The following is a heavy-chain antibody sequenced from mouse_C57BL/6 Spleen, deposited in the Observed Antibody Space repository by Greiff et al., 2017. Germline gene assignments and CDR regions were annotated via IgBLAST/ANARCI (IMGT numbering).Heavy chain of an antibody. Sequence: EVQLQQSGPELVKPGASVKMSCKASGYTFTDYNMHWVKQSHGKSLEWIGYINPNNGGTSYNQKFKGKDTLTVNQSSSTAYMELRSLTSEDSAVYYCASGITTVVANWYFDVWGTGTTVTVSS. V-gene: IGHV1-22*01. CDR2: INPNNGGT. CDR1: GYTFTDYN. CDR3: ASGITTVVANWYFDV. J-gene: IGHJ1*03. D-gene: IGHD1-1*01.